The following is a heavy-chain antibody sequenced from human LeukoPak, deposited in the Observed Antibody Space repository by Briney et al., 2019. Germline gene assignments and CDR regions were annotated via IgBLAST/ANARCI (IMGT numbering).Heavy chain of an antibody. CDR3: ARDYYGSGSPYRDAFDI. CDR2: ISSSSSYI. V-gene: IGHV3-21*01. CDR1: GFTFSSYS. J-gene: IGHJ3*02. D-gene: IGHD3-10*01. Sequence: PGGSLRLSCAASGFTFSSYSMNWVRQAPGKGLEWVPSISSSSSYIYYADSVKGRFTISRDNAKNSLYLQMNSLRAEDTAVYYCARDYYGSGSPYRDAFDIWGQGTMVTVSS.